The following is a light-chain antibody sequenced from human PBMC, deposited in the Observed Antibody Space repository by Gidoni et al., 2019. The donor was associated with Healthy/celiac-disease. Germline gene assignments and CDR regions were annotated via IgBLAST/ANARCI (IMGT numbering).Light chain of an antibody. Sequence: DIVMTQSPATLSVSPGERATLACRASQSVSSYLAWYQQKPGQAPKLLIYCASTRATGIPARFSGSGSGTEFTLTISSLQSEDFAVYYCQQYNNWPKTFGQGTKVEIK. CDR1: QSVSSY. V-gene: IGKV3-15*01. CDR3: QQYNNWPKT. J-gene: IGKJ1*01. CDR2: CAS.